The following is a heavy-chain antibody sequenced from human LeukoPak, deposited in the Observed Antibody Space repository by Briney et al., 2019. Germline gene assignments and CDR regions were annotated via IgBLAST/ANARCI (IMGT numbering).Heavy chain of an antibody. J-gene: IGHJ4*02. Sequence: GGSLRLSCAASGFTFSSYSMNWVRQAPGKGLEWVSYISSSSSTIYYADSVKGRFTISRDNAKNSLYLQMNSLRAEDTAVYYCARDEPTAMVPFDYWGQGTLVTVSS. CDR1: GFTFSSYS. CDR2: ISSSSSTI. CDR3: ARDEPTAMVPFDY. V-gene: IGHV3-48*04. D-gene: IGHD5-18*01.